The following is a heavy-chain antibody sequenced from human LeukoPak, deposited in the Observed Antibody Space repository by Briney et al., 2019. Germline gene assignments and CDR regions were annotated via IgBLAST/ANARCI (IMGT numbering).Heavy chain of an antibody. Sequence: GGSLRLSCAASGFTFSSYAMNWVRQAPGKGLEWVSAISGTDGSTYYADSVKGRFTISRDNSKNTVYLQMNSLRAEDTAVYYCAKTHYGDYYYYYMDVWGKGTTVTVSS. D-gene: IGHD4-17*01. CDR3: AKTHYGDYYYYYMDV. J-gene: IGHJ6*03. V-gene: IGHV3-23*01. CDR2: ISGTDGST. CDR1: GFTFSSYA.